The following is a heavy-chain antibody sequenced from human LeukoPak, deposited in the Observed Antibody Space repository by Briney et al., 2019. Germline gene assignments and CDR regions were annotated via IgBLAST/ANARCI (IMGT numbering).Heavy chain of an antibody. CDR1: GFTFSSYA. CDR3: AKDRSCTNDICHGDFDY. D-gene: IGHD2-8*01. J-gene: IGHJ4*02. CDR2: ISGSGGST. V-gene: IGHV3-23*01. Sequence: GGSLRLSCAASGFTFSSYAVSWDRQAPGKGLEWVSSISGSGGSTYSADSVKGRFTISRDNSKNTLYLQMNSLRAEDTALYYCAKDRSCTNDICHGDFDYWGQGTLVTVSS.